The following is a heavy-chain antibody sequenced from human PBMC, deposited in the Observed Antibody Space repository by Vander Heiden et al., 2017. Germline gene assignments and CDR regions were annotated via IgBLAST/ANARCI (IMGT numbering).Heavy chain of an antibody. J-gene: IGHJ5*02. CDR3: ARARSGGWFDP. V-gene: IGHV3-13*01. CDR1: GFSFRSYD. CDR2: VDTAGDA. Sequence: EVQLVESGGALVQPGGSLSLSCAASGFSFRSYDMHWVRQATGKGLEWVSAVDTAGDAYYAGSVKGRFTISRENAKNSLYLQMNSLRGGDTAVYYCARARSGGWFDPWGQGTLVTVSS. D-gene: IGHD6-25*01.